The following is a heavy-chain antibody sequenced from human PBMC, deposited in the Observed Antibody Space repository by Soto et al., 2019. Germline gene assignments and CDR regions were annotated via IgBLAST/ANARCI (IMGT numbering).Heavy chain of an antibody. CDR1: GFTFSSSG. CDR2: IGTKAVGGAT. V-gene: IGHV3-15*04. CDR3: LTSGGCR. J-gene: IGHJ4*02. D-gene: IGHD1-26*01. Sequence: PGGSLRLSCAASGFTFSSSGMGWVRQALRKGLEYVGRIGTKAVGGATDYTAPVKGRFTVSRDDSKNALYLQLQSLKTEDTALYFCLTSGGCRWGQGALDTVSS.